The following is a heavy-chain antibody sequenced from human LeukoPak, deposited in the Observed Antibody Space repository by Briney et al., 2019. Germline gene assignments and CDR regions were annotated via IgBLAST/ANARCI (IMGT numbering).Heavy chain of an antibody. CDR2: INPNSGGT. Sequence: ASVKVSCKASGNTFTGYYMHWVRQAPGQGLEWMGRINPNSGGTNYAQKFQGRVTMTRDTSISTAYMELSRLRSDDTAVYYCARVSIKWLPDDYWGQGTLVTVSS. V-gene: IGHV1-2*06. D-gene: IGHD5-18*01. J-gene: IGHJ4*02. CDR3: ARVSIKWLPDDY. CDR1: GNTFTGYY.